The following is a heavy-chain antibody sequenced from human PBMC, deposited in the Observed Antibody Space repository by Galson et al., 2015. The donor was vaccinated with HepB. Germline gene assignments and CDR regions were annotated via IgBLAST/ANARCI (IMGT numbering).Heavy chain of an antibody. V-gene: IGHV3-64D*06. CDR1: GFTFSSYA. J-gene: IGHJ4*02. CDR3: VKDGVMSYDLFGY. CDR2: ISSNGGST. D-gene: IGHD1-26*01. Sequence: SLRLSCAASGFTFSSYAMHWVRQAPGKGLEYVSAISSNGGSTYYADSVKGRFTISRDNSKNTLYLQMSSLRAEDTAVYYCVKDGVMSYDLFGYWGQGTLVTVSS.